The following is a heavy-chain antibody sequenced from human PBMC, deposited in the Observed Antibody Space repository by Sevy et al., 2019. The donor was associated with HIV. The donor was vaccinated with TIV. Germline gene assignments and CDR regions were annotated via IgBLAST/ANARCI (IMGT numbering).Heavy chain of an antibody. D-gene: IGHD2-21*01. CDR3: ARELWPGDY. J-gene: IGHJ4*02. CDR2: INQDGSQK. CDR1: GFTFSDYY. V-gene: IGHV3-7*01. Sequence: GGSLRLSCAASGFTFSDYYMGWVRNAPGKGLEWLANINQDGSQKNYVDSVKGRFTISRDNAKNSLSLQMNSLRVDDTAVYYCARELWPGDYWGQGTQVTVSS.